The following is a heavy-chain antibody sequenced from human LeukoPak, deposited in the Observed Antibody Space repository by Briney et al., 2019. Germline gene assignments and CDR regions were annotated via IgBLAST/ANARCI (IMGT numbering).Heavy chain of an antibody. Sequence: GGSLGLSCAASGFTFSTYGMHWVRQAPGKGLEWGAFLRYDGSYKDYADSVKGRFTISRDNSKNTVYLQMNSLRAEDTAIYYCAKVSDDFWSGFDYWGQGTLVTVSS. CDR3: AKVSDDFWSGFDY. CDR1: GFTFSTYG. V-gene: IGHV3-30*02. D-gene: IGHD3-3*01. CDR2: LRYDGSYK. J-gene: IGHJ4*02.